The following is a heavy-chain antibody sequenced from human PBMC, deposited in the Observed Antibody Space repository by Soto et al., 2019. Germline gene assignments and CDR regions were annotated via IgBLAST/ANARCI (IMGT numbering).Heavy chain of an antibody. CDR2: IYHSGST. CDR3: ARGPWGEMATIGRWFDP. V-gene: IGHV4-30-2*01. CDR1: GGSISSGGYS. J-gene: IGHJ5*02. D-gene: IGHD5-12*01. Sequence: QLQLQESGSGLVKPSQTLSLTCAVSGGSISSGGYSWSWIRQPPGKGLEWIGYIYHSGSTYYNPSLKSRGTQPVSRSKNQFSLKLSSVTAADTAVYYCARGPWGEMATIGRWFDPWGQGTLVTVSS.